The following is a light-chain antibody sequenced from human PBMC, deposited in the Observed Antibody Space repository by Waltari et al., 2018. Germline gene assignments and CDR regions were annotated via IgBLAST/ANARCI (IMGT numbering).Light chain of an antibody. Sequence: QSALTQPASVSGSPGQSITISCTGTSLDVGGFNSVSCYQQHPGKAPKLLIYDVSNXXXXXXXXXXXXXXGNTATLXIYGLXAEDEADYYCSSYISSSTLELFGGGTSLTVL. CDR3: SSYISSSTLEL. CDR2: DVS. V-gene: IGLV2-14*03. CDR1: SLDVGGFNS. J-gene: IGLJ2*01.